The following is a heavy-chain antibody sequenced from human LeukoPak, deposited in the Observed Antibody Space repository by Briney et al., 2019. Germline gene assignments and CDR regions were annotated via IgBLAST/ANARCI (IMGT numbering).Heavy chain of an antibody. CDR1: GYTFTSYG. J-gene: IGHJ6*03. CDR2: ISAYNGNT. V-gene: IGHV1-18*01. Sequence: ASVKVSCKASGYTFTSYGISWVRQAPGQGLEWMGWISAYNGNTNYAQKLQGRVTMTTDTSTSTAYMELRSLRSDDTAVYYCARVGHTVTKYYYYMDVWGKGTTVTVSS. D-gene: IGHD4-17*01. CDR3: ARVGHTVTKYYYYMDV.